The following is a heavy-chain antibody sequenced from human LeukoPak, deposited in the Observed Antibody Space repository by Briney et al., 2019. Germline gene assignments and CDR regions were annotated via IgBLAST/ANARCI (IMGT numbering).Heavy chain of an antibody. CDR1: GFTFSSYA. CDR2: ISYDGSNK. CDR3: ARADSDGYYDSSGYYEY. J-gene: IGHJ4*02. V-gene: IGHV3-30-3*01. D-gene: IGHD3-22*01. Sequence: GGSLRLSCVVSGFTFSSYAMHWVRQAPGKGLEWVAVISYDGSNKYYADSVKGRFTISRDNSKNTLYLQMNSLRAEDTAVYYCARADSDGYYDSSGYYEYWGQGTLVTVSS.